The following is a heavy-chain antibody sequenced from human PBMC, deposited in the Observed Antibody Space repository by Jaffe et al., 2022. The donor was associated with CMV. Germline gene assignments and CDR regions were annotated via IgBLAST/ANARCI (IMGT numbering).Heavy chain of an antibody. J-gene: IGHJ2*01. CDR2: LSYDGTA. CDR3: ARHQRGYAWYFDF. V-gene: IGHV4-39*01. Sequence: QLQLQASGPGLVKPSETLSLSCTVSGGSFTTGLYYWGWIRQSPGKGLEWIGSLSYDGTAYYNPSLKSRVSISVDKSKDQFSLRLDSMTAADTAVYSCARHQRGYAWYFDFWGRGTLVTVSS. CDR1: GGSFTTGLYY. D-gene: IGHD5-12*01.